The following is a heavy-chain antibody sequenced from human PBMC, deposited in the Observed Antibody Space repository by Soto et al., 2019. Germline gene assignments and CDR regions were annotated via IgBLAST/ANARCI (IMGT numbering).Heavy chain of an antibody. Sequence: QLQLQESGPGLVKPSETLSLTCTVSGGSISSSNHYWGWIRQPPGRGLEWIGSVSYSGSTYHNPSLKSRVTISVDTSNNPLSLRLSSVTAADTAIYYCARGHGGVTVFGAPGHFDYWGQGTLVTVSS. CDR1: GGSISSSNHY. CDR2: VSYSGST. V-gene: IGHV4-39*02. D-gene: IGHD3-3*01. CDR3: ARGHGGVTVFGAPGHFDY. J-gene: IGHJ4*02.